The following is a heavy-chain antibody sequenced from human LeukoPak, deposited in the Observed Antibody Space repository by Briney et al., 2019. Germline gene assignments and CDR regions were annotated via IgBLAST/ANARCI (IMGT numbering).Heavy chain of an antibody. J-gene: IGHJ6*03. Sequence: ASVKVSRKASGYTSTGYYMHWVRQAPGQGLEWMGWINPNSGGTNYAQKFQGRVTMTRDTSISTAYMELSRLRSDDTAVYYCARAGYIAVAGNDYYYYYMDVWGKGTTVTVSS. V-gene: IGHV1-2*02. CDR2: INPNSGGT. CDR1: GYTSTGYY. D-gene: IGHD6-19*01. CDR3: ARAGYIAVAGNDYYYYYMDV.